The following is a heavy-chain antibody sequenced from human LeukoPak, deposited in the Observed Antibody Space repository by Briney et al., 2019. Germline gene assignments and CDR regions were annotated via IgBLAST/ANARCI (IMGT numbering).Heavy chain of an antibody. J-gene: IGHJ4*02. CDR3: ARTKEMASISYFDS. Sequence: GGSLRLSCAASGFTFSSYEMNWVRQAPGKGLEWVSYIDSSGGNIHYADSVKGRFTISRDNAKNSLYLQMNSLRAEDTAVYYCARTKEMASISYFDSWGQGTLVTVSS. D-gene: IGHD5-24*01. CDR1: GFTFSSYE. CDR2: IDSSGGNI. V-gene: IGHV3-48*03.